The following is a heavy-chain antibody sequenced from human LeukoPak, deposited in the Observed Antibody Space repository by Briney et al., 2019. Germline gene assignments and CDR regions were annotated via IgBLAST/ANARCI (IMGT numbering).Heavy chain of an antibody. CDR1: GDSISGYF. CDR2: ITGSHGPT. D-gene: IGHD4-17*01. Sequence: ETLSLTCTVSGDSISGYFWSWIRQSSGKGLEWVSSITGSHGPTYNTDSVKGRFTISRDNSQNTLYLQMNSLRAEDTAVYYCTKDPNGDYVGAFDPWGQGTLVTVSS. J-gene: IGHJ5*02. V-gene: IGHV3-23*01. CDR3: TKDPNGDYVGAFDP.